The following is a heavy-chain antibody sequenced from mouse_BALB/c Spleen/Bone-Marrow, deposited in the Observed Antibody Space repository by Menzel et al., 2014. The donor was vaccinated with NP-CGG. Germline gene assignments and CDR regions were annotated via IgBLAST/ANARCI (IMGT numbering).Heavy chain of an antibody. V-gene: IGHV14-3*02. Sequence: EVQLQPSGAELVKPGASVKLSCTASGFNIKDTYMHWVKQRPEQGLEWIGRIDPANGNTKYDPKFQGKATITADTSSNTAYLQHSSLTSEDTAVFYRASGFSYDYFDFWGQGTTLTVSS. D-gene: IGHD1-1*01. CDR3: ASGFSYDYFDF. CDR1: GFNIKDTY. CDR2: IDPANGNT. J-gene: IGHJ2*01.